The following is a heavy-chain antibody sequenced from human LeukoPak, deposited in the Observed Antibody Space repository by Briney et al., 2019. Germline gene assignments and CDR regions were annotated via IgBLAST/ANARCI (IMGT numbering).Heavy chain of an antibody. CDR2: ISWNSDTI. J-gene: IGHJ6*02. D-gene: IGHD3-22*01. V-gene: IGHV3-9*01. Sequence: GGSLRLSCAASGFTFDDYAMHWVRQVPGKGLEWVSGISWNSDTIGYADSVKGRFTISRDNVKNVPYLQMNSLRPEDTALYYCAKDLSSAITSALVLDVWGQGTTV. CDR3: AKDLSSAITSALVLDV. CDR1: GFTFDDYA.